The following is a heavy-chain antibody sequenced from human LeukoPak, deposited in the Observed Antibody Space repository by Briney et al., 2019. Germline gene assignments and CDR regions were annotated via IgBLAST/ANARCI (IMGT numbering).Heavy chain of an antibody. Sequence: ASVKVSCKASGYTFTSYGISWVRQAPGQGLEWMGWISAYNGNTNYAQKLQGRVTMTIDTSTSTAYMELRSLRSDDTAVYYCAREAGDSSSWYPPHYYYYGMDVWGQGTTVTVSS. J-gene: IGHJ6*02. CDR2: ISAYNGNT. V-gene: IGHV1-18*01. CDR1: GYTFTSYG. D-gene: IGHD6-13*01. CDR3: AREAGDSSSWYPPHYYYYGMDV.